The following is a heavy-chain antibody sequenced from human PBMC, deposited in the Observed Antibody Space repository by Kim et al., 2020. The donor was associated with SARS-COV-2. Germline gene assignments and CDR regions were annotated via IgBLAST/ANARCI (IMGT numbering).Heavy chain of an antibody. D-gene: IGHD3-10*01. CDR3: ARFTTFYGSGAVFDY. V-gene: IGHV4-31*03. Sequence: SETLSLTCTVSGGSISSGGYYWSWIHQHPGKGLEWIGYIYYSGSTYYNPSLKSRVTISVDTSKNQFSLKLSSVTAADTAVYYCARFTTFYGSGAVFDYWGQGTLVTVSS. CDR2: IYYSGST. CDR1: GGSISSGGYY. J-gene: IGHJ4*02.